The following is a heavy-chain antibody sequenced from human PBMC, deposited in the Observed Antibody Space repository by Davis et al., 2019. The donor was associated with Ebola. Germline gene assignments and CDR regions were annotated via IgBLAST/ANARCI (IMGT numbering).Heavy chain of an antibody. J-gene: IGHJ5*02. Sequence: MPSETLSLTCTVSGGSISSGGYYWTWIRQHPGKGLEWIGNIYYSGTTYPNPSLKSRLRMSVDTYKNQFSLNLSSVTAADTAVYYCVRSYDSSGNNWFDPWGQGTLVTVSS. CDR3: VRSYDSSGNNWFDP. CDR2: IYYSGTT. CDR1: GGSISSGGYY. V-gene: IGHV4-31*03. D-gene: IGHD3-22*01.